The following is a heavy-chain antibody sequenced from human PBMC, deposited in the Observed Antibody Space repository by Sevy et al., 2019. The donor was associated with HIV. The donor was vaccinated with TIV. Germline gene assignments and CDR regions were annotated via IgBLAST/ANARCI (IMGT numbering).Heavy chain of an antibody. Sequence: GESLKISCKGSGYSFTSYWIGWVRQMPGKGLEWMGIIYPGDSDTRYSPSFQGQVTISADKSISTAYLQWSSLKASDTAMYYCARPAHTMGNIKTYDAFDIWGQGTMVTVSS. V-gene: IGHV5-51*01. D-gene: IGHD3-3*01. CDR1: GYSFTSYW. CDR2: IYPGDSDT. CDR3: ARPAHTMGNIKTYDAFDI. J-gene: IGHJ3*02.